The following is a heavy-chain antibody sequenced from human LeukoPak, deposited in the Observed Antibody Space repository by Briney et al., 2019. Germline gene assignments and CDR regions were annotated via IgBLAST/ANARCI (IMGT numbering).Heavy chain of an antibody. CDR2: INPSGGST. V-gene: IGHV1-46*01. D-gene: IGHD2-15*01. Sequence: ASVKVSCKASGYTFTSYYMHWVRQAPGQGLEWMGIINPSGGSTSYAQKFQGRVTMTRDTSTSKVYMELSSLRYEDTAVYYCASGQRVGYCSGGSCSPNFDYWGQGTLVTVSS. CDR3: ASGQRVGYCSGGSCSPNFDY. J-gene: IGHJ4*02. CDR1: GYTFTSYY.